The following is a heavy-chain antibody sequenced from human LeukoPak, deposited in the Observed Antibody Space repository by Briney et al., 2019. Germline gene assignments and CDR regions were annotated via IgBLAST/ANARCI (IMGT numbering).Heavy chain of an antibody. J-gene: IGHJ5*02. CDR2: IRSNSDGGTI. Sequence: GGFLRLSCAASGFTFSSYAMSWVRQAPGKGLEWVGRIRSNSDGGTIDYAAPVKGRFTLSRDDSKTTLYLQMNSLQTEDTAVYYCATDFYDSTWGQGTLVTVSS. V-gene: IGHV3-15*01. CDR1: GFTFSSYA. D-gene: IGHD3-22*01. CDR3: ATDFYDST.